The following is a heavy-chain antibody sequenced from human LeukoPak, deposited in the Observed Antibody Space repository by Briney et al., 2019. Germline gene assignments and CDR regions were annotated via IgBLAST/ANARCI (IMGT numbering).Heavy chain of an antibody. D-gene: IGHD6-19*01. J-gene: IGHJ4*02. CDR1: GFTFSGSA. CDR3: TTIAVAGRETN. CDR2: IRSKANSYAT. V-gene: IGHV3-73*01. Sequence: GGSLRLSCAASGFTFSGSAMHWVRQASGKGLEWVGRIRSKANSYATAYAASVKGRFTISRDDSKNTACLQMNSLKTEDTAVYYCTTIAVAGRETNWGQGTLDTVSS.